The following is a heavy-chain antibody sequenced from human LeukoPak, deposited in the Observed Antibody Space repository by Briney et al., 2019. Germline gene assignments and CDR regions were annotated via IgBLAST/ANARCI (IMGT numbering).Heavy chain of an antibody. CDR2: ISSSGSTI. CDR1: GFTFSSYE. CDR3: ARDPENEYYYGSGSNGMDV. V-gene: IGHV3-48*03. J-gene: IGHJ6*04. D-gene: IGHD3-10*01. Sequence: GGSLRLSCAASGFTFSSYEMNWVGQAPGKGLEWVSYISSSGSTIYYADSVKGRFTISRDNAKNSLYLQMNSLRAEDTAVYYCARDPENEYYYGSGSNGMDVWGKGTTVTVSS.